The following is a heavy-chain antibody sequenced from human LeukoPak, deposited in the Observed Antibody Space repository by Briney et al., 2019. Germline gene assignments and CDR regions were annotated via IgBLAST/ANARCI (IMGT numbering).Heavy chain of an antibody. CDR2: LSHSGSS. J-gene: IGHJ5*02. V-gene: IGHV4-38-2*02. CDR3: AREARSGYEGFWSDP. CDR1: GYSISSGYY. Sequence: PSETLSLTCTVSGYSISSGYYWDWIRQPPGKGLEWIGTLSHSGSSYYKPSLKSRVTMSVDTSHNQFFLKLNSVTAADTAVYYCAREARSGYEGFWSDPWGQGTVVTVSS. D-gene: IGHD5-12*01.